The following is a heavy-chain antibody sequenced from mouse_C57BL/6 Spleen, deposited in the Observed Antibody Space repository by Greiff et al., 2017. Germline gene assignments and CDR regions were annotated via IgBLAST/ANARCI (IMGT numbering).Heavy chain of an antibody. J-gene: IGHJ1*03. Sequence: EVQLQQSGPELVKPGASVKISCKASGYTFTDYYMNWVKQSHGKSLEWIGDINPNNGGTSYNQKFKGKATLTVDKSSSTAYMELRSLTSEDSAVYYGAISGYYGSSRWYFDVWGTGTTVTVSS. CDR3: AISGYYGSSRWYFDV. D-gene: IGHD1-1*01. V-gene: IGHV1-26*01. CDR1: GYTFTDYY. CDR2: INPNNGGT.